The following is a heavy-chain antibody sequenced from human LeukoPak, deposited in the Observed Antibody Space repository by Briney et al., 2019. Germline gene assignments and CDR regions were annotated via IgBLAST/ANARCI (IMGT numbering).Heavy chain of an antibody. CDR3: ARDNPVVWGAFDI. J-gene: IGHJ3*02. CDR2: IYDSGSS. Sequence: SETLSLTCTVSGASISNLYLSWIRQPPGKGLEWIGYIYDSGSSNYNPSLKSRVTIAVDRSKNHFSLKLSSVTAADTAVYYCARDNPVVWGAFDIWGQGTMVTVS. V-gene: IGHV4-59*01. D-gene: IGHD1-14*01. CDR1: GASISNLY.